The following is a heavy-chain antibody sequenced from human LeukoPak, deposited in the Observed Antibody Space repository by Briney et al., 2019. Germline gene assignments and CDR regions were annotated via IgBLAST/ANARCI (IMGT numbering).Heavy chain of an antibody. CDR3: ARDRGGYDLLYYFDY. CDR1: GFTFTSYG. Sequence: GRSLRLSCAASGFTFTSYGMHWVRQAPGKGLEWVAVISYDGNNEYYADSVKGRFTISRDNSKNTLYLQMNSLRAEDTAVCYCARDRGGYDLLYYFDYWGQGTLVTVSS. D-gene: IGHD5-12*01. V-gene: IGHV3-30*03. CDR2: ISYDGNNE. J-gene: IGHJ4*02.